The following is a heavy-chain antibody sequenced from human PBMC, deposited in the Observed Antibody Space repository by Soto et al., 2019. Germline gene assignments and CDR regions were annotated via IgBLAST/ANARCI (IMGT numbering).Heavy chain of an antibody. J-gene: IGHJ4*02. CDR2: IHYSGRT. V-gene: IGHV4-59*12. D-gene: IGHD1-26*01. CDR1: NGSLSGFY. Sequence: SETLSLTCRVSNGSLSGFYLTWIRKPPGKILEWIGYIHYSGRTDYNPSLTSRATMSVDTSKNQFALNLKSITAADTAVYYCVRAGVGIGNHFDSWGRGTLVTVSP. CDR3: VRAGVGIGNHFDS.